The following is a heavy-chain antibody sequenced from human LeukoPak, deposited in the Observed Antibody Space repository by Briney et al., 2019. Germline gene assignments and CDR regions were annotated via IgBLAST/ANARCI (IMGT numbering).Heavy chain of an antibody. CDR3: ARSSHSGVWYDLDY. J-gene: IGHJ4*02. CDR2: IDWEDNT. Sequence: SGPALVKPTQTLTLTCTFSGFSLNTNGMRVSWIRQSPGKALEYFARIDWEDNTVYRASLRSRLTISKDTTKNQVILTMTTMDPVDTATYYCARSSHSGVWYDLDYWGQGILVTVSS. D-gene: IGHD6-19*01. V-gene: IGHV2-70*04. CDR1: GFSLNTNGMR.